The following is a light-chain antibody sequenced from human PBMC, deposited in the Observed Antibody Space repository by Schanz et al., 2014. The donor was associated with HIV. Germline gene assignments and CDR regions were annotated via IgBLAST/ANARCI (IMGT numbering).Light chain of an antibody. J-gene: IGLJ3*02. Sequence: QSVPTQSPSASGTPGQRVTISCSGSSSNIGSNYVYWYQQLPGTAPKLLIYTNNQRPSGVPDRFSGSKSGTSASLAISGLQSEDEADYYCASWNVSLNGRVFGGGTKLTVL. CDR2: TNN. CDR1: SSNIGSNY. CDR3: ASWNVSLNGRV. V-gene: IGLV1-47*01.